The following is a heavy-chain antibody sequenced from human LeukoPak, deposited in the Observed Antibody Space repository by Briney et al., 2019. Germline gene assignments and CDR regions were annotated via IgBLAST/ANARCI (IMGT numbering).Heavy chain of an antibody. D-gene: IGHD4-17*01. CDR2: IYHSGST. CDR1: GYSISSGYC. Sequence: PSETLSLTCTVSGYSISSGYCWGWVRQPPGKGLEWIGSIYHSGSTYYNPSLKSRVTISVDTSKNQLSLKLSSVTAADTAVYYCARGDGDPYPIDAFDIWGQGTMVTVSS. V-gene: IGHV4-38-2*02. CDR3: ARGDGDPYPIDAFDI. J-gene: IGHJ3*02.